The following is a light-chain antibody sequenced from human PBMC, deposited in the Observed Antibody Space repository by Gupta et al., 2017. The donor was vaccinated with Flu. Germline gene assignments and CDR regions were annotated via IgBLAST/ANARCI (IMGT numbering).Light chain of an antibody. CDR2: LGS. Sequence: DIVMTQSPLSLPVTPGEPASISCRSSQSLLHSTGYNYFDWYLQKPGQSPQLLIYLGSNRASGVPDRFSGSGSGTDVTLKISRVDAEDVGVYYCMQALQTPKTFGQGTKVEIK. J-gene: IGKJ1*01. CDR1: QSLLHSTGYNY. CDR3: MQALQTPKT. V-gene: IGKV2-28*01.